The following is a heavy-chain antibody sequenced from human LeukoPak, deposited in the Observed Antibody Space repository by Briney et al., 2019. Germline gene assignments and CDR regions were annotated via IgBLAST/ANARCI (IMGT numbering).Heavy chain of an antibody. J-gene: IGHJ6*03. D-gene: IGHD2-2*01. CDR3: ARRSTQVVPAATHYYYYYMDV. Sequence: GASVKVSCKASGYTFTGYYMHWVRQAPGQGLEWMGWINPNSGGTNYAQKFQGRVTMTRDTSISTAHMELSRLRSDDTAVYYCARRSTQVVPAATHYYYYYMDVWGKGTTVTVSS. CDR2: INPNSGGT. CDR1: GYTFTGYY. V-gene: IGHV1-2*02.